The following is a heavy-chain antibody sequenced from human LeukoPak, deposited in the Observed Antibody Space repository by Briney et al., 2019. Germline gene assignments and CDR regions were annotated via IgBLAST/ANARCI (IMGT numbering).Heavy chain of an antibody. J-gene: IGHJ2*01. CDR1: GFTVSSNY. Sequence: PGGSLRLSCAASGFTVSSNYMSWVRQTPGKGLEWVAVLWYDGSKEFYADSVRGRFTISRDNSKNTLYLQMNSLRAEDTAVYYCAKLATDDSSGYYYHTNWYFDLWGRGTLVTVSS. CDR3: AKLATDDSSGYYYHTNWYFDL. V-gene: IGHV3-33*06. D-gene: IGHD3-22*01. CDR2: LWYDGSKE.